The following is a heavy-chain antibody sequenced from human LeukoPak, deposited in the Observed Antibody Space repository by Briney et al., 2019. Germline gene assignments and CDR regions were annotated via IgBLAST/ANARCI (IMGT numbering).Heavy chain of an antibody. V-gene: IGHV4-30-4*01. CDR3: AASQSDYYNSETYYKIHY. Sequence: PSETLSLTCSVSGGSISRPDHYWSWIRQPPGKGLEWIGFIYDNEKTHYSPSFESRVTISGDTSNNHFSLRLNFVTAADTAIYYCAASQSDYYNSETYYKIHYWGQGALVTVSS. CDR2: IYDNEKT. J-gene: IGHJ4*02. CDR1: GGSISRPDHY. D-gene: IGHD3-10*01.